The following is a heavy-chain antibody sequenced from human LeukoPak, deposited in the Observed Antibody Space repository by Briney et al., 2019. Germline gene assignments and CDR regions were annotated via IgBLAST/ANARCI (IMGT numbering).Heavy chain of an antibody. Sequence: SETLSLTCTVSGGSISSYYWSWIRQPPGKGLEWIGYIYYSGSTNYNPSLKSRVTISVDTSKNQFSLKLSSVTAADTAVYYCASLPKGNYYDSIGYYSYWGQGTLVTVSS. CDR2: IYYSGST. CDR1: GGSISSYY. D-gene: IGHD3-22*01. J-gene: IGHJ4*02. CDR3: ASLPKGNYYDSIGYYSY. V-gene: IGHV4-59*01.